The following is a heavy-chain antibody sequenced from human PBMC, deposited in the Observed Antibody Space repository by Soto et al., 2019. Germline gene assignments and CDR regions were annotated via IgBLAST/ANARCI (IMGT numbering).Heavy chain of an antibody. D-gene: IGHD4-17*01. CDR1: GGTFSSYA. CDR2: IIPIFGTA. CDR3: ARGDFYGGNGINYGMDV. J-gene: IGHJ6*02. Sequence: SVKVSCKASGGTFSSYAISWVRQAPGQGLEWMGGIIPIFGTANYAQKFQGRVTITADESTSTAYMELSSLRSEDTAVYYCARGDFYGGNGINYGMDVWGQGTTVPVSS. V-gene: IGHV1-69*13.